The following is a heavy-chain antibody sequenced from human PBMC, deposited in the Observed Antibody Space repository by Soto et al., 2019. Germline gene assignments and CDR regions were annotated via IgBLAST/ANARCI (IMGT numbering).Heavy chain of an antibody. Sequence: SETLSLTCTVSGASISSGDYYWSWIRQSPGKGLEWIGYIYYSGTTYYNPSLKSRVTTSLDTSKNQFSLKLTSVTAADTAVYYCASERVGGTFDYWGQGTLVTVSS. D-gene: IGHD1-26*01. CDR1: GASISSGDYY. CDR3: ASERVGGTFDY. CDR2: IYYSGTT. V-gene: IGHV4-30-4*01. J-gene: IGHJ4*02.